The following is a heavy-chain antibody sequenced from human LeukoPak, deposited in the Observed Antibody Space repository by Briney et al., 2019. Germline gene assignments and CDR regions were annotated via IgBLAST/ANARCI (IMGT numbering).Heavy chain of an antibody. CDR1: GFTFSNYA. V-gene: IGHV3-23*01. CDR3: AKDTSAWWYHRAYMNV. J-gene: IGHJ6*03. D-gene: IGHD2-15*01. CDR2: ISGSGDTT. Sequence: GGSLRLSCAASGFTFSNYAMSWVCQAPGGGLEWVSAISGSGDTTFHADSVKGRFTTSRDNSKNTLSLQMSGLRVEDSAVYFCAKDTSAWWYHRAYMNVWGTGTTVTVSS.